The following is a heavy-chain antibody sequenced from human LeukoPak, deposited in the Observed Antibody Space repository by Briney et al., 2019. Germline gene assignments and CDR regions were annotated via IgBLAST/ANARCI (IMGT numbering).Heavy chain of an antibody. J-gene: IGHJ4*02. V-gene: IGHV3-74*01. CDR2: INSDGSST. D-gene: IGHD6-6*01. Sequence: GGSLRLSCAASGFTFSSYWMHWVRQAPGKGLVWVSRINSDGSSTSYADSVKGRFTISRDNAKNTLYLQMNSLRAEDTAVYYCAKRMLSMAPETAPFDYWGQGTLVTVSS. CDR1: GFTFSSYW. CDR3: AKRMLSMAPETAPFDY.